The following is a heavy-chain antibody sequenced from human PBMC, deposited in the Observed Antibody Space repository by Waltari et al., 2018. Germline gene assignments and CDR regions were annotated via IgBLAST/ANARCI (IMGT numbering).Heavy chain of an antibody. V-gene: IGHV3-7*01. J-gene: IGHJ4*02. CDR1: GFAISRCW. D-gene: IGHD1-1*01. CDR3: VGWNDPINS. CDR2: IGPDGSDK. Sequence: EAQLVRSGGGLVQPGGSLPLSCAASGFAISRCWMTWIRPEPGQGLQWVAHIGPDGSDKYYVDSVKGRFTISRDNAENSLLLQMSSLRVEDTALYYCVGWNDPINSWGQGTLVAVSS.